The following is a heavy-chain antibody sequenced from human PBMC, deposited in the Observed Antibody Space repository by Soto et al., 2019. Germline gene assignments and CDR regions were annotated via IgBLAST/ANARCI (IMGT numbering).Heavy chain of an antibody. CDR3: ARDAGSWGY. D-gene: IGHD3-10*01. Sequence: GSLRLSCXASRFTFSDYSIDWVRQAPGNGLEWVSYISSSSSTIYYADSVKGRFTISRDNAKNSLYLQMNSLRDEDTAVYYCARDAGSWGYWGQGTLVTVSS. CDR1: RFTFSDYS. J-gene: IGHJ4*02. CDR2: ISSSSSTI. V-gene: IGHV3-48*02.